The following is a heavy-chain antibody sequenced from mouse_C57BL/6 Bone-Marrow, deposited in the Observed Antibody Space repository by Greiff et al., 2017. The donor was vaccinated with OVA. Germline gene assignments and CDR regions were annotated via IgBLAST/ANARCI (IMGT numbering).Heavy chain of an antibody. D-gene: IGHD2-3*01. CDR3: AREGWLLQFLYYFDY. CDR1: GYSFTGYY. Sequence: EVQLQQSGPELVKPGASVKISCKASGYSFTGYYMNWVKQSPEKSLEWIGEINPSTGGTTYNQKFKAKATLTVDKSSSTAYMQLKSLTSEDSAVYDCAREGWLLQFLYYFDYWGQGTTLTVSS. J-gene: IGHJ2*01. CDR2: INPSTGGT. V-gene: IGHV1-42*01.